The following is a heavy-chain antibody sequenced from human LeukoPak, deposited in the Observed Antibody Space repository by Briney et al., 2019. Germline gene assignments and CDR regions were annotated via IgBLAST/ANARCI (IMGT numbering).Heavy chain of an antibody. CDR1: GFTFSSYS. J-gene: IGHJ4*02. CDR2: ISSSSSYI. D-gene: IGHD6-19*01. V-gene: IGHV3-21*01. Sequence: GGSLRLSCAASGFTFSSYSMNWVRQAPGKRLEWVSSISSSSSYIYYADSVKGRFTISRDNAKNSLYLQMNSLRAEDTAVYYCARVIAVAGKVDYWGQGTLVTVSS. CDR3: ARVIAVAGKVDY.